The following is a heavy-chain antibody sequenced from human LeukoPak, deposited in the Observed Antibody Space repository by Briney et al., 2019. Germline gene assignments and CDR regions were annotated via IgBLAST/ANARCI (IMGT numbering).Heavy chain of an antibody. J-gene: IGHJ4*02. CDR3: ARICDSSGYFSFDY. D-gene: IGHD3-22*01. CDR2: INHSGST. CDR1: GGSFSGYY. Sequence: SETLSLTCAVYGGSFSGYYWSWIRQPPGKGLEWIGEINHSGSTNYNPSLKSRVTISVDTSKNQFSLKLSSVTAADTAVYYCARICDSSGYFSFDYWGQGTLVTVPS. V-gene: IGHV4-34*01.